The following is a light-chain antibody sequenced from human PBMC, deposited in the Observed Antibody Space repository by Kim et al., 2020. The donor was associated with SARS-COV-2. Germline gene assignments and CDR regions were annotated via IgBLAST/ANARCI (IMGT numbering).Light chain of an antibody. J-gene: IGKJ5*01. CDR1: QGIRNM. CDR3: LQRNTLPIT. Sequence: ASVGERDTISCRARQGIRNMIGWDQKKTERAPMRLIYGAYRLRSGVPSRFSGSGSGTEFTLTISSLQPEDFATHFSLQRNTLPITFGAGTRREIK. CDR2: GAY. V-gene: IGKV1-17*01.